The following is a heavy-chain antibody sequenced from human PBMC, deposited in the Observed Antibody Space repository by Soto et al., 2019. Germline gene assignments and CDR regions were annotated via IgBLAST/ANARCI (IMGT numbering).Heavy chain of an antibody. Sequence: QVQLVQSGAEVKKPGASVKVSCKASGYTFTGYYMHWVRQAPGQGLEWMGWINPNSGGTNYAQKFQGWVTVTRDTSISPAYMELSRLRSDDTAVYYCARGIAVAGIGVSYYYGMDVWGQGTTVTVSS. CDR3: ARGIAVAGIGVSYYYGMDV. V-gene: IGHV1-2*04. CDR2: INPNSGGT. D-gene: IGHD6-19*01. J-gene: IGHJ6*02. CDR1: GYTFTGYY.